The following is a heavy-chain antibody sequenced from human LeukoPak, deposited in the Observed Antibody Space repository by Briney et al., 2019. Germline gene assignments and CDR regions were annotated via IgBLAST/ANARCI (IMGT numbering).Heavy chain of an antibody. Sequence: GGSLRLSCAASGFTFSSYGMHWVRQAPGKGLEWVAVISYDGSNKYYADSVKGRFTISRDNSKNTLYLQMNSLRAEDTAVYYCAKDRSYYYGSGSYYNYFDYWGQGTLVTVSS. CDR2: ISYDGSNK. D-gene: IGHD3-10*01. V-gene: IGHV3-30*18. J-gene: IGHJ4*02. CDR3: AKDRSYYYGSGSYYNYFDY. CDR1: GFTFSSYG.